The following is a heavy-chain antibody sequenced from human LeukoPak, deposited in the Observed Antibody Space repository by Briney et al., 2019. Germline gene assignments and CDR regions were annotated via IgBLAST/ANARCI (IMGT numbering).Heavy chain of an antibody. V-gene: IGHV3-11*05. Sequence: NSGGSLRLSCAASGFTFSDYYMSWIRQAPGKGLEWVSYISSSSSYTNYADSVKGRFTISRDNAKNSLYLQMNSLRAEDTAVYYCARGPLAYSSGWDFDYWGQGTLVTVSS. J-gene: IGHJ4*02. CDR3: ARGPLAYSSGWDFDY. CDR2: ISSSSSYT. D-gene: IGHD6-19*01. CDR1: GFTFSDYY.